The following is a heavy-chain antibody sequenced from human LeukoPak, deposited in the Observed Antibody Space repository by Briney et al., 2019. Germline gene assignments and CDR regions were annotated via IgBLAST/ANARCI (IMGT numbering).Heavy chain of an antibody. V-gene: IGHV1-2*02. D-gene: IGHD3-16*02. CDR2: INPNSGGT. Sequence: GASVKVSCKASGYTFTGYYMHWVRQAPGQGLEWMGWINPNSGGTNYAQKFQGRVTMTRGTSISTAYMELSRLRSDGTAVYYCARGFMITFGGVIVIFRDWGQGTLVTVSS. CDR1: GYTFTGYY. CDR3: ARGFMITFGGVIVIFRD. J-gene: IGHJ4*02.